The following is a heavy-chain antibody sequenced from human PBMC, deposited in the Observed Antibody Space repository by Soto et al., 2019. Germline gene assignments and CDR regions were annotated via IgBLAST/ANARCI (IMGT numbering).Heavy chain of an antibody. V-gene: IGHV4-34*01. J-gene: IGHJ2*01. D-gene: IGHD6-19*01. Sequence: QVQLQQWGAGLLKPSETLSLTCAVYGGSFSPYFWSWIRQPPGKALAWIGEINHSGSTNYNPSLTRRATLSVDTSKNQVSLKLTSVTAADTAVYYCARLASGWQYYYFDFWGRGTPVTVSS. CDR1: GGSFSPYF. CDR2: INHSGST. CDR3: ARLASGWQYYYFDF.